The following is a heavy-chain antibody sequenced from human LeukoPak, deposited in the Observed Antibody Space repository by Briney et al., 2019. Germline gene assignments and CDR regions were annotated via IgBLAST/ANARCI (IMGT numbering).Heavy chain of an antibody. V-gene: IGHV3-48*01. J-gene: IGHJ4*02. CDR1: GFTFSSYS. Sequence: GGSLRLSCAASGFTFSSYSMNWVRQAPGKGLEWVSCISSSSSTIYYADSVKGRFTISRDNAKNSLYLQMNSLRAEDTAVYYCARARGDNYDFWSGYFLYWGQGTLVTVSS. CDR2: ISSSSSTI. CDR3: ARARGDNYDFWSGYFLY. D-gene: IGHD3-3*01.